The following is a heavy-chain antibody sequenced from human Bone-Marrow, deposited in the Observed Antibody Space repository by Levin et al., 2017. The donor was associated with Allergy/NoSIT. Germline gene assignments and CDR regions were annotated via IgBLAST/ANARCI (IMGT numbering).Heavy chain of an antibody. V-gene: IGHV4-61*01. J-gene: IGHJ4*02. Sequence: GSLRLSCTVSGGSVTSGSYYWTWIRQPPGKGLEWIGYSYYSGSTNYNPSLNSRVTISVDTSKNRFSLNLRSVTAADTAVYYCARGEQWLAFFDYWGQGTLVTVSS. CDR3: ARGEQWLAFFDY. CDR2: SYYSGST. CDR1: GGSVTSGSYY. D-gene: IGHD6-19*01.